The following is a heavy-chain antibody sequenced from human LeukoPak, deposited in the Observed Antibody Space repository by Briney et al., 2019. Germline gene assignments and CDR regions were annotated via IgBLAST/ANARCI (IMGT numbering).Heavy chain of an antibody. V-gene: IGHV4-59*08. D-gene: IGHD2-21*02. J-gene: IGHJ4*02. Sequence: SETLSLTCSVSGGSISSYYWSWIRQPPGKGLEWIGYIVYSGSTNYNPSLKSRVTISVDTSKNQFSLKLSSVTAADTAVYYCARRRLGDCLDYWGQGTLVTVSS. CDR2: IVYSGST. CDR1: GGSISSYY. CDR3: ARRRLGDCLDY.